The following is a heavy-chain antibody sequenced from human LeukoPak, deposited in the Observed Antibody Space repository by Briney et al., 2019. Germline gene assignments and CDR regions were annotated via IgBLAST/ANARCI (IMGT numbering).Heavy chain of an antibody. Sequence: ASVKVSCKASGYTFTSYDINWVRQATGQGLEWMGWMNPNSGNTGYAQKFQGRVTITRNTSISTAYMELSSLRSEDTVVYYCARVGPGVGAFDYWGQGTLVTVSS. CDR1: GYTFTSYD. J-gene: IGHJ4*02. CDR3: ARVGPGVGAFDY. V-gene: IGHV1-8*03. D-gene: IGHD1-26*01. CDR2: MNPNSGNT.